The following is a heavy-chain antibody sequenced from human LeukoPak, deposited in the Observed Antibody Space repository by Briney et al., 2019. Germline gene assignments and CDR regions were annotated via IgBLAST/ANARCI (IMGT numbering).Heavy chain of an antibody. Sequence: SETLSLTCTVSGGSISSSSYYWGWIRQPPGKGLEWIGSTYYSGSTYYNPSLKSRVTISVDTSKNQFSLKLSSVTAADTAVYYCAIYDSSGYYYHWFDPWGQGTLVTVSS. CDR1: GGSISSSSYY. V-gene: IGHV4-39*07. CDR3: AIYDSSGYYYHWFDP. CDR2: TYYSGST. J-gene: IGHJ5*02. D-gene: IGHD3-22*01.